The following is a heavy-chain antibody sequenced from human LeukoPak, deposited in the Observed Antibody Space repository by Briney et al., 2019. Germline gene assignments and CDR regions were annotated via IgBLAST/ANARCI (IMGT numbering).Heavy chain of an antibody. D-gene: IGHD3-10*01. Sequence: ASVNDCSKASGYTFTGYYMLWVRQAPGQGLEWMGWINPNSGGTNYAQKFQGRVTMTRDTSISTAYMELSRLRSDDTAVYYCARGNYGFGTRGNWFDAWGQGIWGTVSS. CDR3: ARGNYGFGTRGNWFDA. CDR2: INPNSGGT. V-gene: IGHV1-2*02. J-gene: IGHJ5*02. CDR1: GYTFTGYY.